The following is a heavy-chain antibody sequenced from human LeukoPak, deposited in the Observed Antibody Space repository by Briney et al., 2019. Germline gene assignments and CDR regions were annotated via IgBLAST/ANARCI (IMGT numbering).Heavy chain of an antibody. V-gene: IGHV3-23*01. Sequence: QPGGSLRLSCAASGFTFSTYAMNWVRQAPGKGLEWVSAISGSDSNTYYADSVKGRFTISRDNSKNTLYLQMDSLRAEDTAVYYCAKSLGTVTTTNWYFGLWGRGTLVTVSS. CDR3: AKSLGTVTTTNWYFGL. J-gene: IGHJ2*01. D-gene: IGHD4-17*01. CDR1: GFTFSTYA. CDR2: ISGSDSNT.